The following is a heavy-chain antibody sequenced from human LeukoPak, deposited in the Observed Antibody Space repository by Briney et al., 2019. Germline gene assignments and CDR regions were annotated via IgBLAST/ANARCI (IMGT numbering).Heavy chain of an antibody. CDR2: IDHSGST. D-gene: IGHD2-15*01. J-gene: IGHJ5*02. Sequence: PSETLSLTCAVSGGSISSNWWSWVRQPPGKGLEWIGEIDHSGSTNYNPSLKSRVTISVDKSESQFSLKLSSVTAADTAVYYCARGLVVVAAPNWFDPWGQGTLVTVSS. V-gene: IGHV4-4*02. CDR1: GGSISSNW. CDR3: ARGLVVVAAPNWFDP.